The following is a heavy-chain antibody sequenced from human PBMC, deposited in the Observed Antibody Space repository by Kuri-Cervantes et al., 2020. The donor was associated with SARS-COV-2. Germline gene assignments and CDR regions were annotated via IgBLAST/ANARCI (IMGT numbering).Heavy chain of an antibody. CDR1: GYSFTSYW. V-gene: IGHV5-51*01. Sequence: KVSCKGSGYSFTSYWIGWVRQMPGKGLEWMGIIYPGDSDTRYSPSFQGQVTISADKSISTAYLQWGSLKASDTAMYYCARRTRYCSSTSCDIGAFDIWGQGTMVTVSS. CDR2: IYPGDSDT. D-gene: IGHD2-2*02. CDR3: ARRTRYCSSTSCDIGAFDI. J-gene: IGHJ3*02.